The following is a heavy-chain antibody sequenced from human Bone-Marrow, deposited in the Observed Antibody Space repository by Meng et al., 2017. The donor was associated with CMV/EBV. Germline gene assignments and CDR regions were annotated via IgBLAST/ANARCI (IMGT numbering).Heavy chain of an antibody. CDR1: GFTFRTYW. J-gene: IGHJ6*02. D-gene: IGHD1-1*01. CDR3: ARGGVTTTGTTSYYYGMDV. CDR2: VNSDATST. Sequence: SCAASGFTFRTYWMHWVRQVPGKGLVWVSRVNSDATSTSYADSVKGRFTISRDNAKNTLFLQMTSLRVEDTAVYYCARGGVTTTGTTSYYYGMDVWARGTTVTVSS. V-gene: IGHV3-74*01.